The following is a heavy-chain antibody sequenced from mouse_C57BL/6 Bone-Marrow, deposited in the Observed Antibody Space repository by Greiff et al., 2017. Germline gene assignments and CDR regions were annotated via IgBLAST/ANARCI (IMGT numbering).Heavy chain of an antibody. D-gene: IGHD2-4*01. V-gene: IGHV14-4*01. Sequence: VQLQQSGAELVRPGASVKLSCTASGFNIKDYYMHWVKQRPEQGLEWIGWIDPENGDTEYASKFQGKATITADTSSNTAYLQLSSLASEDTAVYYGTRGGFWINSSWFAYWGQGTLVTVSA. CDR1: GFNIKDYY. CDR2: IDPENGDT. J-gene: IGHJ3*01. CDR3: TRGGFWINSSWFAY.